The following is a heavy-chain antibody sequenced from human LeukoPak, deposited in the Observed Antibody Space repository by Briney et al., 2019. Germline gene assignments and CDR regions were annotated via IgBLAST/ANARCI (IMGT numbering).Heavy chain of an antibody. Sequence: PGGSLRLSCAASGFAFSIYEMNWVRQAPGRGLEWVSYISSSGSTKYYADSVKGRFTISRDNAKKSLYLQMNSLRAEDTAVYYYASQSGSHLTDYWGQGAQVTVSS. V-gene: IGHV3-48*03. CDR3: ASQSGSHLTDY. CDR1: GFAFSIYE. J-gene: IGHJ4*02. CDR2: ISSSGSTK. D-gene: IGHD1-26*01.